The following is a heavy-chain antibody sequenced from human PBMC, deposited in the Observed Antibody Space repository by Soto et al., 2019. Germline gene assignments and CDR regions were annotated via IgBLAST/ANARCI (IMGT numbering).Heavy chain of an antibody. J-gene: IGHJ5*02. CDR1: GGSISSSGYY. D-gene: IGHD3-10*01. CDR3: ARLSITMVRGVTSGWFDP. CDR2: IYYSGST. Sequence: PSETLSLTCTVSGGSISSSGYYWGWSRQPPGKGLEWIGSIYYSGSTYYNPSLKSRVTISVDTSKNQFSLKLGSVTAADTAVYYCARLSITMVRGVTSGWFDPRGKGTLVTV. V-gene: IGHV4-39*01.